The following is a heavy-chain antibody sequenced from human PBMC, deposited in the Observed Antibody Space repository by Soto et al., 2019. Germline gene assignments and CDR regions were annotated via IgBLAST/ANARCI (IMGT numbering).Heavy chain of an antibody. J-gene: IGHJ2*01. CDR2: IIPIFGTA. CDR3: ARRRGGTIWYFDL. D-gene: IGHD2-15*01. CDR1: GGTFSSYA. V-gene: IGHV1-69*12. Sequence: QVQLVQSGAEVKKPGSSVKVSCKASGGTFSSYAISWVRQAPGQGLEWMGGIIPIFGTANYAQKFQGRVTITADEPPSTAYMELSSRRSEDTAVYYCARRRGGTIWYFDLWGRGTLVTVSS.